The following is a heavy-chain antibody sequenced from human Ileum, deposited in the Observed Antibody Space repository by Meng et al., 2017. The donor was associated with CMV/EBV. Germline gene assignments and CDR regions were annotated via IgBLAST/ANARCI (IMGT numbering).Heavy chain of an antibody. Sequence: SCKASGYTFTGYYMHWVRQAPGQGLEWMGWINHNSGGTNYAQKFQGRVTMTRDTSISTAYMELSRLRSDDTAVYYCARDSYGSGYTYWGQGTLVTVSS. CDR1: GYTFTGYY. V-gene: IGHV1-2*02. J-gene: IGHJ4*02. D-gene: IGHD3-22*01. CDR2: INHNSGGT. CDR3: ARDSYGSGYTY.